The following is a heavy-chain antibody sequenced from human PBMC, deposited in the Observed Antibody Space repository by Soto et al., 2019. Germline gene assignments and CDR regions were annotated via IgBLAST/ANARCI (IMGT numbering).Heavy chain of an antibody. CDR2: ISTSGTT. CDR1: GASISSYF. V-gene: IGHV4-4*07. Sequence: ETLSLTCTVSGASISSYFWTWIRQPAGKGLDWIGRISTSGTTNYNPSLKSRVTMSVDTSKNHFSLNLSSVTAADTAVYYCAREAGPDRWFDPWGQGTLVIVS. CDR3: AREAGPDRWFDP. J-gene: IGHJ5*02. D-gene: IGHD6-19*01.